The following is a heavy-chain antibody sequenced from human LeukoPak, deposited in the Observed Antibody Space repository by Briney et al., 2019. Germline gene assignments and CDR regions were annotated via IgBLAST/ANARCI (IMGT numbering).Heavy chain of an antibody. J-gene: IGHJ4*02. CDR3: ARDERYDSSGYPFDY. D-gene: IGHD3-22*01. V-gene: IGHV1-2*02. CDR1: GYTLTELS. Sequence: ASVKVSCKVSGYTLTELSMHWVRQAPGKGLEWMGWINPNNGGTNYAQKFQGRVTMTRDTSISTAYMELSRLRSDDTAVYYCARDERYDSSGYPFDYWGQGTLVTVSS. CDR2: INPNNGGT.